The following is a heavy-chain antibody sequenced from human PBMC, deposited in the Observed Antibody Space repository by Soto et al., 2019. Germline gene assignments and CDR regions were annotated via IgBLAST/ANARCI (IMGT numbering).Heavy chain of an antibody. D-gene: IGHD2-15*01. V-gene: IGHV3-72*01. Sequence: EVQLVESGGGLVQPGGSLSLSCAASGFTFSDHYMDWVRQAPGKVLEWVGRTKNKANSYTTQYAASLKGRFTISRDDSMKSLYLQMNSLITEDTAVYYCGRVRLCGLSGVRCYSRVIDYWGQGTLVSVSS. CDR1: GFTFSDHY. CDR3: GRVRLCGLSGVRCYSRVIDY. J-gene: IGHJ4*02. CDR2: TKNKANSYTT.